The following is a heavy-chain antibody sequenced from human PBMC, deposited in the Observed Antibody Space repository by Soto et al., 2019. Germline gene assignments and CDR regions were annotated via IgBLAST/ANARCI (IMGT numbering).Heavy chain of an antibody. CDR2: IIPILGIA. D-gene: IGHD3-9*01. CDR3: ARELTPTRDILTGSSDDAFDI. Sequence: QVQLVQSGAEVKKPGSSVKVSCKASGGTFSSYTISWVRQAPGQGLEWMGRIIPILGIANYAQKFQGRVTITADKSTSTAYMGLSSLRSEDTAVYYCARELTPTRDILTGSSDDAFDIWGQGTMVTVSS. CDR1: GGTFSSYT. V-gene: IGHV1-69*08. J-gene: IGHJ3*02.